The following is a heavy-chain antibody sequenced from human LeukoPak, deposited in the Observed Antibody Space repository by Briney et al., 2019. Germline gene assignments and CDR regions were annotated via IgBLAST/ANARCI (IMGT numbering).Heavy chain of an antibody. V-gene: IGHV5-51*01. Sequence: NTGESLKISCQGSGYSFNTYWIGWVRQMPGKGLEWMGIIHPADSDTRYSPSFQGQVTISADKSIGTTYLQWSSLKASDTAMYYCARQRVAGKLYDYWGQGTLVTVSS. CDR2: IHPADSDT. D-gene: IGHD6-19*01. CDR3: ARQRVAGKLYDY. CDR1: GYSFNTYW. J-gene: IGHJ4*02.